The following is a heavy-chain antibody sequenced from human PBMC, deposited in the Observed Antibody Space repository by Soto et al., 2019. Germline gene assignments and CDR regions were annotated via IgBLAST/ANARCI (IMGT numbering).Heavy chain of an antibody. CDR1: GGTFSSYA. J-gene: IGHJ4*02. CDR2: ITPVFGTA. CDR3: ARGVHYDSSGYYYFY. V-gene: IGHV1-69*13. D-gene: IGHD3-22*01. Sequence: GPAVKVSCKASGGTFSSYAIDWVRQAPGQGLEWMGGITPVFGTANYAQKFQGRITVTADESTSTAYMELRSLTSEDTAVYYCARGVHYDSSGYYYFYWGQGTLVTVSP.